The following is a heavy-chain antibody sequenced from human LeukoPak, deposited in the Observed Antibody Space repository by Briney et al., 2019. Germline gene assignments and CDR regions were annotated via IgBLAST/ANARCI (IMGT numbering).Heavy chain of an antibody. Sequence: GGSLRLSCAASGFTFSNAWMSWVRQAPGKGLEWVGRIKSKIDGGTTDYAAPMKGRFTISRDDSKDTLFLQMNSLKTEDTAVYFCSTEALYEFWSGYYTADYWGQGTLVTVSS. CDR1: GFTFSNAW. J-gene: IGHJ4*02. CDR2: IKSKIDGGTT. CDR3: STEALYEFWSGYYTADY. V-gene: IGHV3-15*01. D-gene: IGHD3-3*01.